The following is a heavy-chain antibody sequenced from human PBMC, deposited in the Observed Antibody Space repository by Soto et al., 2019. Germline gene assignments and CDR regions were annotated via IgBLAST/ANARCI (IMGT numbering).Heavy chain of an antibody. CDR1: GGTFSSNA. J-gene: IGHJ1*01. Sequence: QVQLVQSGAEVKNPGSSVQVSCKASGGTFSSNAISWVRQAPGQGLEWMGGIIPIYASPNYAQNFQGRVTVTADKATSTAYLELSRLKFADSAIYYGAVTVPGLRAPLAHWGRGALVIVAS. CDR3: AVTVPGLRAPLAH. CDR2: IIPIYASP. V-gene: IGHV1-69*06. D-gene: IGHD6-19*01.